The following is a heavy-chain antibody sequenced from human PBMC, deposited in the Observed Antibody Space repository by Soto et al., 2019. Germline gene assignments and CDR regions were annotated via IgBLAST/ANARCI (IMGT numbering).Heavy chain of an antibody. D-gene: IGHD3-3*01. J-gene: IGHJ6*02. Sequence: SSETLSLTCGVYGGSFSAYSWTWLRQSPGKGLEWIGEITHGGSTDYNPALKSRLVMSVDTSKNQFSLRVTSVTAADAAVYFCARARFDSWSNIYYGLDVWGQGTTVTVSS. CDR2: ITHGGST. CDR1: GGSFSAYS. V-gene: IGHV4-34*01. CDR3: ARARFDSWSNIYYGLDV.